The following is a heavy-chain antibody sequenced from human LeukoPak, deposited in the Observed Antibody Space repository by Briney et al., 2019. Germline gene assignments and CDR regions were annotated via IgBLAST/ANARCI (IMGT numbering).Heavy chain of an antibody. CDR3: ARSRATYAFDI. CDR2: IYTSGST. D-gene: IGHD5-12*01. J-gene: IGHJ3*02. V-gene: IGHV4-4*07. Sequence: SETLSLTCTVSGGSISSYYWSWIRQPAGKGLDWIGRIYTSGSTNYNPSLKSRVTMSVDTSKNQFSLKLSSVTAADTAVYYCARSRATYAFDIWGQGTMVTVSS. CDR1: GGSISSYY.